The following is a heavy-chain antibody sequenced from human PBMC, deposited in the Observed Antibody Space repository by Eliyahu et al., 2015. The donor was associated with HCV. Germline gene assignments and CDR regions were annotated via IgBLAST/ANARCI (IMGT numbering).Heavy chain of an antibody. D-gene: IGHD6-19*01. V-gene: IGHV4-59*01. CDR2: IHYSGST. CDR1: GGSITSYY. Sequence: QVQLQESGPRLVKPSETLSLNCTVSGGSITSYYWSWXRQPPGKGLEWIGYIHYSGSTNSHPSLKSRVTISVDTSKNQFSLKLTSVTAADTAMYYCASGGGGIAVTGTGGWFDPWGQGTLVTVSS. CDR3: ASGGGGIAVTGTGGWFDP. J-gene: IGHJ5*02.